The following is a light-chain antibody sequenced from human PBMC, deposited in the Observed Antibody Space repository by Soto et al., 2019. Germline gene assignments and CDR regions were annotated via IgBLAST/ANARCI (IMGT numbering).Light chain of an antibody. Sequence: IQITHSLSTFSASLGDKFTIPSRPGRIFISCLAWYQQKPGKAPKLLIFDASSLESGVPSRFSGSGSGTEFTLTISSLQPDDFATYYCQQYNSYSRTFGQGTKVEIK. V-gene: IGKV1-5*01. CDR3: QQYNSYSRT. CDR1: RIFISC. J-gene: IGKJ1*01. CDR2: DAS.